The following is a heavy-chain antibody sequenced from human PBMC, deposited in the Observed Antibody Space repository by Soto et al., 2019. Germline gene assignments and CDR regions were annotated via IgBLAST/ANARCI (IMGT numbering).Heavy chain of an antibody. CDR3: AKDGGYYHDSSGPNYFDY. CDR2: ISYDGSNK. J-gene: IGHJ4*02. D-gene: IGHD3-22*01. CDR1: GFTFSSDG. V-gene: IGHV3-30*18. Sequence: PGGSLRLSCAASGFTFSSDGMHWVRQAPGKGLEWVAVISYDGSNKYYADSVKGRFTISRDNSKNTLYLQMNSLRAEDTAVYYCAKDGGYYHDSSGPNYFDYWGQGTLVTVSS.